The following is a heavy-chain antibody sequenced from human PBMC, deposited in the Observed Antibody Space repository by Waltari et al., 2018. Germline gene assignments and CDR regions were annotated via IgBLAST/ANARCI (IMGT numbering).Heavy chain of an antibody. CDR1: ELTFSKYW. CDR3: ATFRWLGY. V-gene: IGHV3-7*03. J-gene: IGHJ4*02. CDR2: INYDGSEK. Sequence: EVQVMESGGALVQPGGSLRLSCVVSELTFSKYWMTWGRQAAGREMEWVGNINYDGSEKNYGDSVRGRFTISRDNARNTVYLQMNSLRSEDTAVYYCATFRWLGYWGQGPRSPSPQ. D-gene: IGHD3-10*01.